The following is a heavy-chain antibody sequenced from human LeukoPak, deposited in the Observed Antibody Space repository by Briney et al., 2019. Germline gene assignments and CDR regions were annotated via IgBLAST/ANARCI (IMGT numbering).Heavy chain of an antibody. CDR1: GFTFSSYG. J-gene: IGHJ4*02. D-gene: IGHD2-2*01. CDR3: AREDPYQLLSGGSDY. CDR2: ISSSSSYI. Sequence: GGSLRLSCAASGFTFSSYGMNWVRQAPGKGLEWVSSISSSSSYIYYADSVKGRFTISRDNAKNSLYLRMNSLRAEDTAVYYCAREDPYQLLSGGSDYWGQGTLVTVSS. V-gene: IGHV3-21*01.